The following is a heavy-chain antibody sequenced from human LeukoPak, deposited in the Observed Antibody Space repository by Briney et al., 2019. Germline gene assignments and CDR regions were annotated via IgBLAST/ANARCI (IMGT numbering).Heavy chain of an antibody. CDR2: ISSSSSYI. V-gene: IGHV3-21*01. CDR3: AREMSGWDYYDSSGFDY. J-gene: IGHJ4*02. Sequence: GGSLRLSCVASGFTFSSYAMSWVRQAPGKGLEWVSSISSSSSYIYCADSVKGRFTISRDNAKNSLYLQMNSLRAEDTAVYYCAREMSGWDYYDSSGFDYWGQGTLVIVSS. CDR1: GFTFSSYA. D-gene: IGHD3-22*01.